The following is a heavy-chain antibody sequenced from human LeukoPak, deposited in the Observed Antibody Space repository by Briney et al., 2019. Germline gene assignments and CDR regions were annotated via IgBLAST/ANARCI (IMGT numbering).Heavy chain of an antibody. CDR2: IYPGDSDT. CDR3: ARSYYHFWSGYYGY. J-gene: IGHJ4*02. D-gene: IGHD3-3*01. CDR1: GYRFTSYW. V-gene: IGHV5-51*01. Sequence: KVGESLKISCKGSGYRFTSYWIVWVRQMTGKGLEWMGIIYPGDSDTRYSPSFQGQVPISADKSISTAYLQWSSLKASETALYYCARSYYHFWSGYYGYWGQGTLVTVSS.